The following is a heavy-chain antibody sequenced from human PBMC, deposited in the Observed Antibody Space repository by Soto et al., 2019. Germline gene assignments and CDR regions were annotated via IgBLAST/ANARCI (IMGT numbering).Heavy chain of an antibody. CDR2: IYYSGST. V-gene: IGHV4-61*01. Sequence: PSETLSLTCTVSGGSVSSGSYYWSWIRQPPGKGLEWIGYIYYSGSTNYNPSLKSRVTISVDTSKNQFSLKLSSVTAADTAVYYCASRTSSSWFNWFDPWGQGTLVTSPQ. CDR3: ASRTSSSWFNWFDP. CDR1: GGSVSSGSYY. J-gene: IGHJ5*02. D-gene: IGHD6-13*01.